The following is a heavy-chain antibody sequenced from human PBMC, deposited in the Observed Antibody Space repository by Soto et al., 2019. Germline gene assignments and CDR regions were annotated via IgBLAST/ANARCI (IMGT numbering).Heavy chain of an antibody. J-gene: IGHJ4*02. CDR2: IYYSGST. CDR3: ASGAGSHYFDC. CDR1: GASIRRSGYY. V-gene: IGHV4-31*03. D-gene: IGHD3-10*01. Sequence: QVQLQESGPGLVTPSQTLSLTCTVSGASIRRSGYYWSWIRQHPGKGLVWIGYIYYSGSTYYNPSLNSRVTISQDTSNSQFSLRLTTVTAADTAVYYCASGAGSHYFDCWGRGILCTVSS.